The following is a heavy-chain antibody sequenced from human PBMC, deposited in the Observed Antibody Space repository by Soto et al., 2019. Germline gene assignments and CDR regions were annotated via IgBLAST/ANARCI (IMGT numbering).Heavy chain of an antibody. CDR3: AREWDGDGYNSGWFDP. J-gene: IGHJ5*02. Sequence: GGSLRLSCAASGFTFSSYSMNWARQAPGKGLEWVSYISSSSRTIYCADSVKGRFTISRDNAKNSLYLQMNSLRAEDTAVYYCAREWDGDGYNSGWFDPWGQGTLVTVSS. D-gene: IGHD5-12*01. CDR2: ISSSSRTI. CDR1: GFTFSSYS. V-gene: IGHV3-48*01.